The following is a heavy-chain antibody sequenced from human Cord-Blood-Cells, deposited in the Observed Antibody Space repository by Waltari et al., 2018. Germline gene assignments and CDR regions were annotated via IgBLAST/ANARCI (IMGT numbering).Heavy chain of an antibody. D-gene: IGHD3-9*01. J-gene: IGHJ4*02. CDR1: GGSLSSSSYY. Sequence: QLQLQESGPGLVKPSETLSLTCTVSGGSLSSSSYYWGWILQPPGKGLVWIGGIYYSGSTYYNPSLKSRVTISVDTSKNQFSLKLSSVTAADTAVYYCASFERGSAGYWGQGTLVTVSS. CDR2: IYYSGST. CDR3: ASFERGSAGY. V-gene: IGHV4-39*07.